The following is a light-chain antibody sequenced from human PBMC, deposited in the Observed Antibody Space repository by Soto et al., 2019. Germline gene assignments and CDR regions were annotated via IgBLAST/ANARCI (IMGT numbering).Light chain of an antibody. V-gene: IGLV2-23*02. CDR3: CSYAGSSTFPYV. J-gene: IGLJ1*01. CDR1: SSDVGSYNL. CDR2: EVS. Sequence: QSVLTQPASVSGSHGQSITISCTGTSSDVGSYNLVSWYQQHPGKAPKLMIYEVSKRPSGVSNRFSGSKSGNTASLTISGLQAEDEADYYCCSYAGSSTFPYVFGTGTKVTVL.